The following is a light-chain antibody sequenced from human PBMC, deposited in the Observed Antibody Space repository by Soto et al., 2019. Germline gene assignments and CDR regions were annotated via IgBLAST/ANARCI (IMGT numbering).Light chain of an antibody. CDR3: QQYGSSRWT. V-gene: IGKV3-20*01. CDR1: QSVSSIY. Sequence: EIVLTQSPGTLSLSPGERATLSCRASQSVSSIYLAWYQQNRGPAPRLLIYGASSRAPGIPDRFGGSGSGTDFPLSISGPEAEAFAVYYCQQYGSSRWTFGQGTKVAIK. CDR2: GAS. J-gene: IGKJ1*01.